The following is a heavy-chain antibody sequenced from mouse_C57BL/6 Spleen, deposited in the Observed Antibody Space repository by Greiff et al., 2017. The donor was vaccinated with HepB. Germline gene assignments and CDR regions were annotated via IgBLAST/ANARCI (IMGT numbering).Heavy chain of an antibody. Sequence: EVNVVESGGGLVQPGGSLSLSCAASGFTFTDYYMSWVRQPPGKALEWLGFIRNKANGYTTEYSASVKGRFTISRDNSQSILYLQMNALRAEDSATYYCARFPHYYGSSYGWYFDVWGTGTTVTVSS. D-gene: IGHD1-1*01. CDR1: GFTFTDYY. J-gene: IGHJ1*03. CDR3: ARFPHYYGSSYGWYFDV. CDR2: IRNKANGYTT. V-gene: IGHV7-3*01.